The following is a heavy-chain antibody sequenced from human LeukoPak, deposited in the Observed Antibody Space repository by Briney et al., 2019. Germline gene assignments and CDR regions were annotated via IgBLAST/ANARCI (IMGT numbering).Heavy chain of an antibody. Sequence: SETLSLTCTVSGASISSYYWSWIRQPPGKGLEWIGYIYYSESTNYNPSLKSRVTISVDTSKNHFSLKLTSVTAADTAVYYCARGRVPTATWGRGTLVTVSS. CDR1: GASISSYY. CDR2: IYYSEST. D-gene: IGHD2-2*01. V-gene: IGHV4-59*01. CDR3: ARGRVPTAT. J-gene: IGHJ5*02.